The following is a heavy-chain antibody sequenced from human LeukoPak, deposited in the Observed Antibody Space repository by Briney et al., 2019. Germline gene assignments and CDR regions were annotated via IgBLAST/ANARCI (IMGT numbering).Heavy chain of an antibody. CDR3: ARGGRQQLVWGLFDY. CDR2: ISSSSSYI. V-gene: IGHV3-21*01. Sequence: PGGSLRLSCAASAFTFSDYSMNWVRQAPGKGLEWVSSISSSSSYIYYADSVKGRFTISRDNAKNSLYLQMNSLRAEDTAVYYCARGGRQQLVWGLFDYWGQGTLVTVSS. J-gene: IGHJ4*02. D-gene: IGHD6-13*01. CDR1: AFTFSDYS.